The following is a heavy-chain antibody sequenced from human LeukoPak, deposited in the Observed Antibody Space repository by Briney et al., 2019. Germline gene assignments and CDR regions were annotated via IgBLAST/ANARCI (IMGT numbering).Heavy chain of an antibody. V-gene: IGHV3-53*01. CDR3: ARASYYSDFDY. CDR1: GFTVSSNY. J-gene: IGHJ4*02. CDR2: IYSGGST. D-gene: IGHD3-10*01. Sequence: PGGSLRLSCAASGFTVSSNYMSSVRQAPGKGLEWVSVIYSGGSTYYADSVKGRFTISRDNSKNTLYLQMNSLRAEDTAVYYCARASYYSDFDYWGQGTLVTVSS.